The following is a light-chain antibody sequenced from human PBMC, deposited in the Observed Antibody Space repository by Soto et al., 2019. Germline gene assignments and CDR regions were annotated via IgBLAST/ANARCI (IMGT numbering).Light chain of an antibody. J-gene: IGLJ2*01. Sequence: QSALTQPASVSGSPGQSITISCTGTSSDVGIYNYVSWYQQHPGKAPQLMIYEVSNRPSGVSNRFSGSKSGSTASLTISGLQADDEADYYCNSYTGSSTVVFGGGTKLTVL. CDR1: SSDVGIYNY. CDR3: NSYTGSSTVV. V-gene: IGLV2-14*01. CDR2: EVS.